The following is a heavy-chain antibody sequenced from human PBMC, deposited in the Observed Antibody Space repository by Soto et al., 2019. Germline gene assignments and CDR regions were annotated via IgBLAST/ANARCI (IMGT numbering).Heavy chain of an antibody. CDR3: ARRYFDWLDGEYYFDY. D-gene: IGHD3-9*01. CDR2: IYYSGST. V-gene: IGHV4-39*01. Sequence: QLQLQESGPGLVKPSETLSLTCTVSGGSISSSSYYWGWIRQPPGKGLEWIGSIYYSGSTYYNPSLKSRLTISVDTSKNQFSLKLSSVTAADTAVYYCARRYFDWLDGEYYFDYWGQGTLVTVSS. CDR1: GGSISSSSYY. J-gene: IGHJ4*02.